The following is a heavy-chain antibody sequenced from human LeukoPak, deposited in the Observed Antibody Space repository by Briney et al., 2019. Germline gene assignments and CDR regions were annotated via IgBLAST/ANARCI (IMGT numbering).Heavy chain of an antibody. Sequence: VASVKVSCKASGYTFTNYGFSWVRRAPGQGLERMGWISGYTGNTNYAQKFQGRVTVTTDTSTSTAYMELRSLRSDDTAVYYCARDIPDSSSYFDYWGQGTLVTVSS. CDR1: GYTFTNYG. D-gene: IGHD3-10*01. J-gene: IGHJ4*02. V-gene: IGHV1-18*01. CDR2: ISGYTGNT. CDR3: ARDIPDSSSYFDY.